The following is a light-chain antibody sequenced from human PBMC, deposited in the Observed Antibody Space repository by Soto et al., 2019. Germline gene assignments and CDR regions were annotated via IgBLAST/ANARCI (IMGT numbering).Light chain of an antibody. CDR3: QHYGRSPLT. J-gene: IGKJ4*01. CDR2: GAS. V-gene: IGKV3-20*01. Sequence: EIVLTQSPGTLSLSPGERATLSCRASQSVSSNSLAWYQQKPGQAPGLLIYGASSRATGIPDRFSGSGSETDFTLTISRLEPEDFAVYYCQHYGRSPLTFGGGTKVEIK. CDR1: QSVSSNS.